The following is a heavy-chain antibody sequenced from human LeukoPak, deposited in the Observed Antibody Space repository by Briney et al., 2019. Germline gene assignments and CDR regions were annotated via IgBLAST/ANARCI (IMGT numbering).Heavy chain of an antibody. D-gene: IGHD3-16*02. V-gene: IGHV3-21*01. CDR2: ISSSSSYI. CDR1: GFTFSSYS. Sequence: PGGSLRLSCAASGFTFSSYSMNWVRQAPGKGLEWVSPISSSSSYIYYADSVKGRFTISRDNAKNSLYLQMNSLRAEDTAVYYCARVGDYDYVWGSYRNYYFDYWGQGTLVTVSS. CDR3: ARVGDYDYVWGSYRNYYFDY. J-gene: IGHJ4*02.